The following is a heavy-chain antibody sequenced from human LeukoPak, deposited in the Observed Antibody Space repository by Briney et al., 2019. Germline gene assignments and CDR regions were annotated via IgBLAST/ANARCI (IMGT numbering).Heavy chain of an antibody. D-gene: IGHD4-17*01. J-gene: IGHJ4*02. V-gene: IGHV4-38-2*02. CDR3: ARDSATVTTSGFDY. CDR1: GYSISSGYY. CDR2: IYHNGST. Sequence: SETLSLTCTVSGYSISSGYYWGWIRQPPGKGLEWIGSIYHNGSTYYNPSLKSRVTISVDTSKNKLYLKLSSVTAADTAVYYCARDSATVTTSGFDYWGQGTVVSVFS.